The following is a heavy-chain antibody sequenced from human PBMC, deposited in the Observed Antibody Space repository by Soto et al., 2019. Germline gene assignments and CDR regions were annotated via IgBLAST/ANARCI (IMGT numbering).Heavy chain of an antibody. CDR3: AKAKSSLWFGVIDY. D-gene: IGHD3-10*01. Sequence: GGSLRLSCAASGFTFSSYGMHWVRQAPGKGLEWVAVISYDGSNKYYADSVKGRFTISRDNSKNTQYLQMNSLRAEDTAVYYCAKAKSSLWFGVIDYWGQGTLVTVSS. J-gene: IGHJ4*02. CDR2: ISYDGSNK. V-gene: IGHV3-30*18. CDR1: GFTFSSYG.